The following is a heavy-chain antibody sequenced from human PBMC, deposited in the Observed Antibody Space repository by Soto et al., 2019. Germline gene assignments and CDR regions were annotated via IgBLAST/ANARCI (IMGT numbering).Heavy chain of an antibody. V-gene: IGHV3-53*01. J-gene: IGHJ4*02. D-gene: IGHD6-19*01. CDR2: IYSGGST. CDR3: ARGAYSSGWSLDY. CDR1: GFTVSSNY. Sequence: EVQLVESGGGLIQPGGSLRLSCAASGFTVSSNYMSWVRQAPGKGLECVSVIYSGGSTYNADSVKGRFTISRDDSKNTVYLQMNSLRAKDTAVYYCARGAYSSGWSLDYWGQGTLVTVSS.